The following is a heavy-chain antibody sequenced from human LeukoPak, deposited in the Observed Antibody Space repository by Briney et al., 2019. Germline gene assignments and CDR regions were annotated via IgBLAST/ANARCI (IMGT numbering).Heavy chain of an antibody. D-gene: IGHD3-3*01. CDR2: INHSGST. Sequence: SETLSLTCAVYGGSFSGYYWSWIRQPPEKGLEWIGEINHSGSTNYNPSLKGRVTISVDTSKNQFSLKLSSVTAADTAVYYCARGLVSGITIFGGFKGMGMDVWGKGTTVTVSS. V-gene: IGHV4-34*01. CDR3: ARGLVSGITIFGGFKGMGMDV. J-gene: IGHJ6*03. CDR1: GGSFSGYY.